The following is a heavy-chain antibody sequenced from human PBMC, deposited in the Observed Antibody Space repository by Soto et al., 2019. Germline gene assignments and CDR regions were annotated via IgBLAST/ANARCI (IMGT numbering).Heavy chain of an antibody. CDR3: AKEFLFGHGDYRGAGAFDS. V-gene: IGHV3-7*03. CDR1: GFTFSSYW. D-gene: IGHD4-4*01. Sequence: GGSLRLSCAASGFTFSSYWMSCVRQAPGKGLEWVANIKQDGSEKYYVDSVKGRFTISRDNSKSTVYLQMNSLRADDTALYYCAKEFLFGHGDYRGAGAFDSSGQGTTVTVSS. J-gene: IGHJ3*01. CDR2: IKQDGSEK.